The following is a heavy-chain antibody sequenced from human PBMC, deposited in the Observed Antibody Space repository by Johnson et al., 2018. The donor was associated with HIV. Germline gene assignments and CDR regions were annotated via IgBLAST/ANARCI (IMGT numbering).Heavy chain of an antibody. CDR1: QFTFSSYY. V-gene: IGHV3-25*03. CDR3: TRALYRYYYDSSGLVPYDAFDI. D-gene: IGHD3-22*01. CDR2: VNPNGGST. J-gene: IGHJ3*02. Sequence: EVQVLESGGGLAKHAWSPRLSCAASQFTFSSYYMNCVRQAPGNGLELVGQVNPNGGSTYLIDSGKVRFNTSRDNAKNTLHLQMNSLKTEDTAVYYCTRALYRYYYDSSGLVPYDAFDIWGQGTMVTVSS.